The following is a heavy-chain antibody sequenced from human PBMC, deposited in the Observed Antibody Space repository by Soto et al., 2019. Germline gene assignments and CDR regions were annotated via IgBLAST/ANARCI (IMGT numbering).Heavy chain of an antibody. CDR1: GGTFSSYA. V-gene: IGHV1-69*06. CDR2: IIPIFGTA. Sequence: ASVKVSCKASGGTFSSYAISWVRQAPGQGLEWMGGIIPIFGTANYAQKFQGRVTITADKSTSTAYMELSSLRSEDTAVYYCARSGSYSRDPDYWGQGTLVTVYS. J-gene: IGHJ4*02. D-gene: IGHD1-26*01. CDR3: ARSGSYSRDPDY.